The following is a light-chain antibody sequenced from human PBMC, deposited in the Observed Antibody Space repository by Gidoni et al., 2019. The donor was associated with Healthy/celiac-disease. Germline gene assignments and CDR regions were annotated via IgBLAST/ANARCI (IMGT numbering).Light chain of an antibody. CDR1: QSVLYSSNNKNY. CDR2: WAS. J-gene: IGKJ3*01. CDR3: QQYYSTPVT. V-gene: IGKV4-1*01. Sequence: DIVMTQSPDSLAVSLGERATINCKSSQSVLYSSNNKNYLAWYQQKPGKPPKLLIYWASTRESGVPDRFSGSGSGTDFTLTISSLQAEDVAVYYCQQYYSTPVTFGPXTKVDIK.